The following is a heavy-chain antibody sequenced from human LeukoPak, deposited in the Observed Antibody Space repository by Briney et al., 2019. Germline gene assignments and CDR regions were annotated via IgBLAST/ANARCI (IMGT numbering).Heavy chain of an antibody. CDR1: GGSISSGGYY. V-gene: IGHV4-31*03. J-gene: IGHJ4*02. CDR2: IYYSGST. Sequence: SETLSLTCTVSGGSISSGGYYWSWIRQHPGKGLEWIGYIYYSGSTYYNPSLKSRVIISVDTSKNQFSLKLSSVTAADTAVYYCARGGSYESDYWGQGTLVTVSS. D-gene: IGHD3-22*01. CDR3: ARGGSYESDY.